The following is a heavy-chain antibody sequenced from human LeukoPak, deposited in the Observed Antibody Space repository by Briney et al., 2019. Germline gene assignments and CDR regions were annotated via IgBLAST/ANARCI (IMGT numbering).Heavy chain of an antibody. CDR1: GGSISSSSYY. Sequence: PSETLSLTCTVSGGSISSSSYYWSWIRQPPGKGLEWIGYIYYSGSTNYNPSLKSRVTISVDTSKNQFSLKLSSVTAADTAVYYCARAASSSWYERWYYFDYWGQGTLVTVSS. V-gene: IGHV4-61*01. CDR2: IYYSGST. D-gene: IGHD6-13*01. CDR3: ARAASSSWYERWYYFDY. J-gene: IGHJ4*02.